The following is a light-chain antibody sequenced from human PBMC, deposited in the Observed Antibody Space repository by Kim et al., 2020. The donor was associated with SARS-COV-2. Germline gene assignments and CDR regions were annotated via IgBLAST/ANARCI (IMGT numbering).Light chain of an antibody. Sequence: QAVVTQPPSVSGAPGQRVTISCTGSSSNIGAGYDVHWYQQLPGTAPKLLIYGNSNRPSGVPDLFSGSKSGTSASLAITGLQAEDEADYYCQSYDSSLSGWVFGGGTQLTVL. CDR1: SSNIGAGYD. CDR3: QSYDSSLSGWV. J-gene: IGLJ3*02. CDR2: GNS. V-gene: IGLV1-40*01.